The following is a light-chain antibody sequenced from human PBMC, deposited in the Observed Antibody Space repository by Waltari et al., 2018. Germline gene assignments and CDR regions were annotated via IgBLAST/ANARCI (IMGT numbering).Light chain of an antibody. Sequence: QSALTQPASVSGSPGQSITISCTGTSSDVGNYDLVSWYQHLPGKPPKLLIYEVIKSPSVISNRFSDSKSGNTASLTISGLQAEDEGDYFCCSYAGSRTYYVFGTWTTVSV. V-gene: IGLV2-23*02. J-gene: IGLJ1*01. CDR2: EVI. CDR3: CSYAGSRTYYV. CDR1: SSDVGNYDL.